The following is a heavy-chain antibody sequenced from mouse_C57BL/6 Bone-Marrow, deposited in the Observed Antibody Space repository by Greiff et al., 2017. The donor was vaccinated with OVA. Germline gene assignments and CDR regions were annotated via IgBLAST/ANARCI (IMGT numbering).Heavy chain of an antibody. CDR3: TTSPAHYYGSDY. V-gene: IGHV14-4*01. Sequence: EVMLVESGAELVRPGASVKLSCTASGFNIKDDYMHWVKQRPEQGLEWIGWIDPENGDTEYASKFQGKATITADTSSNTAYLQLSSLTSEDTAVYYCTTSPAHYYGSDYWGQGTTLTVSS. J-gene: IGHJ2*01. D-gene: IGHD1-1*01. CDR1: GFNIKDDY. CDR2: IDPENGDT.